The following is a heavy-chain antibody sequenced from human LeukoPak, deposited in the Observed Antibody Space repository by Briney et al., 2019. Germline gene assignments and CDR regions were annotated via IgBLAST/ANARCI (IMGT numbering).Heavy chain of an antibody. V-gene: IGHV4-59*01. Sequence: SETLSLTCTVSGGSISSYYWSWIRQPPGKGLGWIGYIYYSGSTNYNPSLKSRVTISVDTSKNQFSLKLSSVTAADTAVYYCARGPLYSYGYYYYYYMDVWGKGTTVTVPS. J-gene: IGHJ6*03. D-gene: IGHD5-18*01. CDR3: ARGPLYSYGYYYYYYMDV. CDR1: GGSISSYY. CDR2: IYYSGST.